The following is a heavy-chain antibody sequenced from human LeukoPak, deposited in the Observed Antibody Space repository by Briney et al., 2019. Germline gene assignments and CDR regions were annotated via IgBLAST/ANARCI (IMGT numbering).Heavy chain of an antibody. V-gene: IGHV3-23*01. CDR3: AKDTGYYGSGSPFDY. CDR1: RFTFSSYA. D-gene: IGHD3-10*01. Sequence: GGPLSLPCAASRFTFSSYAMSWARQSPGKALEWVSAISGSGGSTYYADSVKGRFTISSDNSKNTLYLQMTSLRAEDTAVYYCAKDTGYYGSGSPFDYWGQGTLVTVSS. J-gene: IGHJ4*02. CDR2: ISGSGGST.